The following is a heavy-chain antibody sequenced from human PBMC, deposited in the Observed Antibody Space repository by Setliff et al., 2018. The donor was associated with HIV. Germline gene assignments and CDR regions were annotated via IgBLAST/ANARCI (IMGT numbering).Heavy chain of an antibody. CDR3: ARDISSSWYAIDY. J-gene: IGHJ4*01. V-gene: IGHV3-48*03. CDR2: IGGSGSAI. Sequence: QPGGSLRLSCAASGFTFSSYEMNWVRQAPGKGLEWISYIGGSGSAIYYADSVKGRFTISRDNANNSLYLQMNSLRAEDTAVYYCARDISSSWYAIDYWGHGTLVTVSS. CDR1: GFTFSSYE. D-gene: IGHD6-13*01.